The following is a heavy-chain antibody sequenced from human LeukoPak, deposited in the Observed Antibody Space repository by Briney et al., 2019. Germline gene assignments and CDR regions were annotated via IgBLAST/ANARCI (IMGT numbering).Heavy chain of an antibody. Sequence: SETLSLTCAVYGGSFSGYYWSWIRQPPGKGLEWVGEINHSGSTNYNPSLKSRVTISVDTSKNQFSLKLSSVTAADTAVYYCARCSGDYGDYVGGVAYWGQGTLVTVSS. CDR3: ARCSGDYGDYVGGVAY. V-gene: IGHV4-34*01. J-gene: IGHJ4*02. CDR1: GGSFSGYY. CDR2: INHSGST. D-gene: IGHD4-17*01.